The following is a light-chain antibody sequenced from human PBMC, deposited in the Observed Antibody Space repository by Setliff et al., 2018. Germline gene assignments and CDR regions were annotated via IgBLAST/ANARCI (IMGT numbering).Light chain of an antibody. CDR2: DVN. CDR3: TSYTSSSTVV. CDR1: SSDVGGYNS. J-gene: IGLJ2*01. Sequence: QSVLTQPASVSGSPGQSITISCTGTSSDVGGYNSVSWYQQHPGKAPKLMIYDVNKRPSGVSNRFSGSKSGNTASLTISGLQAEDEADYYCTSYTSSSTVVFGGGTKVTVL. V-gene: IGLV2-14*03.